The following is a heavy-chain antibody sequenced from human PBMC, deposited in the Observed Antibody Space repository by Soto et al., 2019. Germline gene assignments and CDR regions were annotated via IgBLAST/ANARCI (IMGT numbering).Heavy chain of an antibody. CDR3: ARGSDFWSGYYGYYYYGMDV. CDR1: GDSISSGSYN. V-gene: IGHV4-39*07. Sequence: SETLSLTCTVSGDSISSGSYNWGWVRQPPGKGLEWIGEINHSGSTNYNPSLKSRVTISVDTSKNQFSLKLSSVTAADTAVYYCARGSDFWSGYYGYYYYGMDVWGQGTTVTVSS. D-gene: IGHD3-3*01. J-gene: IGHJ6*02. CDR2: INHSGST.